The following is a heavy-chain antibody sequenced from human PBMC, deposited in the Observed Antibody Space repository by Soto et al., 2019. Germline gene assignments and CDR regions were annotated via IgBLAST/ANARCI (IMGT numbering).Heavy chain of an antibody. CDR3: AXXDGXXXXXXXXLGRH. CDR1: GFTFSSYW. CDR2: IKSDGSGT. V-gene: IGHV3-74*01. Sequence: EVQLVESGGGLVQPGESLTLSCAASGFTFSSYWMHWVRQAPGKGLVWVSRIKSDGSGTYYADSVKGRLTISRDNAKNTLYLQMNSLRVEDTAVYFCAXXDGXXXXXXXXLGRHWGQGPLVTVSS. J-gene: IGHJ4*02.